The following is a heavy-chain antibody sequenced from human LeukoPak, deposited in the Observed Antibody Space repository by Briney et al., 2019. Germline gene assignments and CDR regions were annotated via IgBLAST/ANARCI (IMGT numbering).Heavy chain of an antibody. D-gene: IGHD3-10*01. CDR2: ISYDGSNK. V-gene: IGHV3-30*03. CDR1: GFTFSSYG. J-gene: IGHJ4*02. CDR3: ARTTEVLLWFGELEY. Sequence: GGSLRLSCAASGFTFSSYGMHWVRQAPGKGLEWVAVISYDGSNKYYADSVKGRFTISRDNSKNTLYLQMNSLRAEDTAVYYCARTTEVLLWFGELEYWGQGTLVTVSS.